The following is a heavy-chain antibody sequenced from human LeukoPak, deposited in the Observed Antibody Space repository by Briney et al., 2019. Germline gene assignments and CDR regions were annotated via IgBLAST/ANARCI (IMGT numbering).Heavy chain of an antibody. CDR1: GFTFGKYW. Sequence: PGGSLRLSCVASGFTFGKYWMSWVRQAAGKGLEWVANIKLDGSEKNYVDSVKGRFTTSRDNTKNSLYLQMNSLRAEDTAVFYCARDQYDTWSRRGNFDSWGQGTLVIVSS. J-gene: IGHJ4*02. D-gene: IGHD3-3*01. CDR2: IKLDGSEK. CDR3: ARDQYDTWSRRGNFDS. V-gene: IGHV3-7*03.